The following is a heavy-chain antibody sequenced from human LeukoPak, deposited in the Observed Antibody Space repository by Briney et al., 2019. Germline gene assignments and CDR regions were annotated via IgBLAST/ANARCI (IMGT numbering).Heavy chain of an antibody. D-gene: IGHD3-3*01. Sequence: ASVKVSCKASGGAFSSYAISWVRQAPGQGLEWMGGIIPIFGTANYAQKFQGRVTITTDESTSTAYMELSSLRSEDTAVYYCARVGVSGYTDWFDPWGQGTLVTVSS. CDR3: ARVGVSGYTDWFDP. CDR2: IIPIFGTA. J-gene: IGHJ5*02. V-gene: IGHV1-69*05. CDR1: GGAFSSYA.